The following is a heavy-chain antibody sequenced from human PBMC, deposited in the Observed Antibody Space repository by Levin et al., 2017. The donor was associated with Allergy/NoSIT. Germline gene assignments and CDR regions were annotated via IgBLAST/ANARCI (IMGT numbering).Heavy chain of an antibody. D-gene: IGHD6-19*01. CDR1: FFFLLLLLSS. V-gene: IGHV4-39*01. Sequence: SEPLSLPFPFSFFFLLLLLSSFFFLLPPPGPGLEWIGSIYYSGTTYYNPSLKSRVTISVDTSKNQFSLKLSSVTAADTAVYYCARLKGILAVAVSYYFDYWGQGTLVTVSS. J-gene: IGHJ4*02. CDR3: ARLKGILAVAVSYYFDY. CDR2: IYYSGTT.